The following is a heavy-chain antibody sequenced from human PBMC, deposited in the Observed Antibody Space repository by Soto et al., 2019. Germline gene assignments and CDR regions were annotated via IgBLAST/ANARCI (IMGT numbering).Heavy chain of an antibody. V-gene: IGHV3-33*01. CDR1: GFTFSSYG. J-gene: IGHJ6*02. CDR2: IWYDGSNK. Sequence: PGGSLRLSCAASGFTFSSYGMHWVRQAPGKGLEWVAVIWYDGSNKYYADSVKGRFTISRDNSKNTLYLQMNSLRAEDTAVYYCARDKALASYYYYGMDVWGQGTTVTVSS. CDR3: ARDKALASYYYYGMDV. D-gene: IGHD5-12*01.